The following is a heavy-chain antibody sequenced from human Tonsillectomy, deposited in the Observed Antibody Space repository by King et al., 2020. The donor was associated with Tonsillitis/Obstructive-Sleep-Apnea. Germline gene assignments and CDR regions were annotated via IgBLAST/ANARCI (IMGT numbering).Heavy chain of an antibody. D-gene: IGHD1-1*01. Sequence: QLQESGPGLVKPSETLSLTCTVSGGSIRSSHYYWGCIRQPPGKGLEWIGTIYFSGRPYYNPSLKTQVTTSVDTSNNQFSLKLSSVTAADTAVYYCARRVQLERRGDAFNIWGQGTMVTVSS. V-gene: IGHV4-39*01. CDR1: GGSIRSSHYY. CDR3: ARRVQLERRGDAFNI. J-gene: IGHJ3*02. CDR2: IYFSGRP.